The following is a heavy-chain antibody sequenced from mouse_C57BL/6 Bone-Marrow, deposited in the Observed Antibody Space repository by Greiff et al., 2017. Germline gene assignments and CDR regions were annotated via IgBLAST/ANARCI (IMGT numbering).Heavy chain of an antibody. V-gene: IGHV1-64*01. J-gene: IGHJ1*03. CDR1: GYTFTSYW. D-gene: IGHD1-1*01. CDR3: ARWGSSFWYCDV. CDR2: IHPNSGST. Sequence: QVQLQQPGAELVKPGASVKLSCKASGYTFTSYWMHWVKQRPGQGLEWIGMIHPNSGSTNYNEKFKSKATLTVDKSSSTAYMQLSSLTSEDYAVYYGARWGSSFWYCDVGGTGTTVTVTA.